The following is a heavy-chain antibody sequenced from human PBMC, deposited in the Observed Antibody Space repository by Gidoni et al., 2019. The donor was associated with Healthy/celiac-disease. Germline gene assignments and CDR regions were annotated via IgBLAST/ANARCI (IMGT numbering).Heavy chain of an antibody. Sequence: EVQLLESGGGLVQPGGSLRLSCAASGFTCSSYAMSWVRQAPGKGLEWVSAISGSGGSTYYADSVKGRFTISRDNSKNTLYLQMNSLRAEDTAVYYCAKDPHSSGYFTQYYYGMDVWGQGTTVTVSS. CDR3: AKDPHSSGYFTQYYYGMDV. J-gene: IGHJ6*02. CDR1: GFTCSSYA. CDR2: ISGSGGST. D-gene: IGHD6-19*01. V-gene: IGHV3-23*01.